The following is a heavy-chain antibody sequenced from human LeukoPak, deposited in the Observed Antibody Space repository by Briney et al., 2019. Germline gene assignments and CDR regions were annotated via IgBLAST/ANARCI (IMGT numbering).Heavy chain of an antibody. D-gene: IGHD6-13*01. CDR3: ASARRRWYYFDY. J-gene: IGHJ4*02. CDR1: GFTFSSYA. CDR2: ISGSGGST. V-gene: IGHV3-23*01. Sequence: PVGSLRLSCAASGFTFSSYAMSWVRQAPGKGLEWVSAISGSGGSTYYADSVKGRFTISRDNSKNTLYLQMNSLRAEDTAVYYCASARRRWYYFDYWGQGTLVTVSS.